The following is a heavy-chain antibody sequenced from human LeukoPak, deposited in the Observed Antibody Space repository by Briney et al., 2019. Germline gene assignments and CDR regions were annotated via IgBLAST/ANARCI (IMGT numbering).Heavy chain of an antibody. CDR3: ARVGGYGDYVDYYYYYMDV. CDR2: INPNSGGT. Sequence: ASVKVSCKASGYTFTGYYMHWVRQAPGQGLEWMGWINPNSGGTNYAQKFQGRVTMTRDTSISTAYMELSRLRSDDTAVYYCARVGGYGDYVDYYYYYMDVWGKGTTVTISS. D-gene: IGHD4-17*01. CDR1: GYTFTGYY. V-gene: IGHV1-2*02. J-gene: IGHJ6*03.